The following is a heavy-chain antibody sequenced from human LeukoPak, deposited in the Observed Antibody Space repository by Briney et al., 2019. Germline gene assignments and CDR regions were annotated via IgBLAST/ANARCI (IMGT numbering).Heavy chain of an antibody. D-gene: IGHD6-13*01. CDR2: IYYTGNM. J-gene: IGHJ4*02. V-gene: IGHV4-59*12. CDR1: GGSIINDY. CDR3: ARGGDRSSWSIDY. Sequence: SETLSLTCSVSGGSIINDYWNWIRQPPGKGLEWIGYIYYTGNMLYSPPLKSRVTISVDTSKNQFFLKLKSVTAADTAVYYCARGGDRSSWSIDYWGQGTLVAVSS.